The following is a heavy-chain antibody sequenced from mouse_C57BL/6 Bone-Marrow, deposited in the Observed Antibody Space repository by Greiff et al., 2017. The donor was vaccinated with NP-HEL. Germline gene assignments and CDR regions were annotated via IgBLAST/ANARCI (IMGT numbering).Heavy chain of an antibody. CDR2: IHPNSGST. D-gene: IGHD3-3*01. CDR1: GYTFTSYW. Sequence: QVQLQQPGAELVKPGASVKLSCTASGYTFTSYWMHWVKQSPGQGLEWIGMIHPNSGSTNYNEKFKSKATLTVDKSYSTAYMQLSSLTSEDSAVYSCARGGGLRGFAYWGQGTLVTVSA. J-gene: IGHJ3*01. CDR3: ARGGGLRGFAY. V-gene: IGHV1-64*01.